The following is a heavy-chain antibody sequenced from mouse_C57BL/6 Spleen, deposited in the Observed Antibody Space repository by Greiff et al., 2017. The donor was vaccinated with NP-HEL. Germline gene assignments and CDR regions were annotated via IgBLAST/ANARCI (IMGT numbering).Heavy chain of an antibody. Sequence: QVQLQQSGPGLVQPSQSLSITCTVSGFSLTSYGVHWVRQSPGKGLEWLGVIWRGGSTDYNAAFMSRLSITKDNSKSQVFFKMNSLQADDTAIYYCAKKGDYGSSYDAMDYWGQGTSVTVSS. J-gene: IGHJ4*01. V-gene: IGHV2-5*01. CDR1: GFSLTSYG. CDR3: AKKGDYGSSYDAMDY. CDR2: IWRGGST. D-gene: IGHD1-1*01.